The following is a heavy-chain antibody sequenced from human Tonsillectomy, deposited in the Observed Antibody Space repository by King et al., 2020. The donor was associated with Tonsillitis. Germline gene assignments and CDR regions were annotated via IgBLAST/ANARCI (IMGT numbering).Heavy chain of an antibody. D-gene: IGHD3-22*01. Sequence: VQLQESGPGLVKPSETLSLTCTVSGGSISSYYWSWIRQPPGKGLEWIGYIYYSGCTNYNPSLKSRVNISVDTSKNQFSLKLSSVTAADTAVYYCARDQNYYDSSGYYRGGFDYWGQGTLVTVSS. CDR3: ARDQNYYDSSGYYRGGFDY. J-gene: IGHJ4*02. CDR2: IYYSGCT. CDR1: GGSISSYY. V-gene: IGHV4-59*01.